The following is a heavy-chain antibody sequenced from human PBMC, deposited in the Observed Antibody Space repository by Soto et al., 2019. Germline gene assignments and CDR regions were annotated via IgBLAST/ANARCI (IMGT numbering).Heavy chain of an antibody. V-gene: IGHV3-11*01. Sequence: GESLKISCAASGFTFSDYYMSWIRQAPGKGLEWVSYISSSGSTIYYADSVKGRFTISRDNAKNSLYLQMNSLRAEDTAVYYCARCDSNYGEPYYYYYMDVWGKGTTVTVSS. CDR1: GFTFSDYY. J-gene: IGHJ6*03. D-gene: IGHD4-4*01. CDR2: ISSSGSTI. CDR3: ARCDSNYGEPYYYYYMDV.